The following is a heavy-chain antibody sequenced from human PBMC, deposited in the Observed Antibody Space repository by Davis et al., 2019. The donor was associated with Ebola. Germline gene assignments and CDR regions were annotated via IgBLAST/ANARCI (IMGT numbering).Heavy chain of an antibody. CDR1: GGSISSSNW. D-gene: IGHD3-3*01. CDR2: IYHSGST. J-gene: IGHJ6*02. CDR3: AREQTYYDFWSGYYHNYYYGMDV. Sequence: PSETLSLTCAVSGGSISSSNWWSWVRQPPGKGLEWIGEIYHSGSTYYNPSLKSRVTISVDTSKNQFSLKLSSVTAADTAVYYCAREQTYYDFWSGYYHNYYYGMDVWGQGTTVTVSS. V-gene: IGHV4-4*02.